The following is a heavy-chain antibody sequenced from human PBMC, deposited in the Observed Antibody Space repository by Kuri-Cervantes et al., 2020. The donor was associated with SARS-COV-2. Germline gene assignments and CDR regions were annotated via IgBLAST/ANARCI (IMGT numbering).Heavy chain of an antibody. CDR2: IKQDGSEK. Sequence: GESLKISCAASGFTFSSYWMSWVRQAPGKGLEWVANIKQDGSEKYYVDSVKGRFTISRDNAKNSLYLQMNSLRAEDTAVYYRASGGDCSSTSCYRAEVNWGQGTLVTVSS. D-gene: IGHD2-2*02. CDR1: GFTFSSYW. V-gene: IGHV3-7*01. CDR3: ASGGDCSSTSCYRAEVN. J-gene: IGHJ4*02.